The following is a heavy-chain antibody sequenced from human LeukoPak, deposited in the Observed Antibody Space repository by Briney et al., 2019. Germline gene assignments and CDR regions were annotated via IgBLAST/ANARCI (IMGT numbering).Heavy chain of an antibody. CDR2: IVVGSGNT. Sequence: SVKVSCKASGFTFTSSAMQWVRQARGQRLEWIGWIVVGSGNTNYAQKFQERVTITRDTSTSTAYMELSSLRSEDTAVYYCAASVVTHYWYFDLWGRSTLVTVSS. D-gene: IGHD4-23*01. CDR1: GFTFTSSA. J-gene: IGHJ2*01. V-gene: IGHV1-58*02. CDR3: AASVVTHYWYFDL.